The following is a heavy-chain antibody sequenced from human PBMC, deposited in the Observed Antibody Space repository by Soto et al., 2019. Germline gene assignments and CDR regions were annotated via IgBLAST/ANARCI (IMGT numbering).Heavy chain of an antibody. CDR2: IWYDGSNK. D-gene: IGHD3-10*02. Sequence: GGSLRLSCAASGFTFSSYAMSWVRQAPGKGLEWVAVIWYDGSNKYYADSVKGRFTISRDNSKNTLYLQMNSLRAEDTAVYYCARDATYYYDRSGAEYFQHWGQGTLVTVSS. V-gene: IGHV3-33*08. J-gene: IGHJ1*01. CDR1: GFTFSSYA. CDR3: ARDATYYYDRSGAEYFQH.